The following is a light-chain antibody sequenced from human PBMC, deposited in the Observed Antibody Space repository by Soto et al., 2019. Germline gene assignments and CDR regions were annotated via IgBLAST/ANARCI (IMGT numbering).Light chain of an antibody. V-gene: IGKV1-39*01. CDR3: QQSYSTPIT. CDR1: QGINTF. CDR2: AAS. J-gene: IGKJ5*01. Sequence: IQLTQSPSSLSASVGDRVTITCRASQGINTFLSWYQQKPGKAPKLLIYAASTLQSGVASRFSGSGSGTDFTLTISSLQPEDFATYYCQQSYSTPITFGQGTRLEIK.